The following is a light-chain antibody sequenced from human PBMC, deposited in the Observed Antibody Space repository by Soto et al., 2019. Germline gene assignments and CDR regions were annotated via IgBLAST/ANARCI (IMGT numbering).Light chain of an antibody. CDR1: QSVSSSY. CDR2: GAS. Sequence: PGERATLSCRASQSVSSSYLAWYQQKPGQAPRLLIYGASSRATGIPDRFSGSGSGTDFTLTISRLEPEDVAVYYCQQYGSSPLTLGQGTRLEIK. CDR3: QQYGSSPLT. J-gene: IGKJ5*01. V-gene: IGKV3-20*01.